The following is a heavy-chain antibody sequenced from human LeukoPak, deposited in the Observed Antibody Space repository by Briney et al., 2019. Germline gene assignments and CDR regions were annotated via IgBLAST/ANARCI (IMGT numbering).Heavy chain of an antibody. D-gene: IGHD2-2*01. CDR1: GFTFSSYG. CDR2: ISFDGTDK. V-gene: IGHV3-30*18. Sequence: GGSLRLSCAASGFTFSSYGVHWVRQAPGKGLEWVALISFDGTDKYYADSVKGRFTISRDSSKNTLYLQMNSLRPEDTAVYYCAKDRGYCSRTSCYAFDYWGQGTLVTVSS. CDR3: AKDRGYCSRTSCYAFDY. J-gene: IGHJ4*02.